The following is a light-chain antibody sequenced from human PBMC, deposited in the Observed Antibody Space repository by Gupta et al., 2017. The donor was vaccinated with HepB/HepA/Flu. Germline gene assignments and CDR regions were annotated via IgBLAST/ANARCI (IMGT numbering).Light chain of an antibody. CDR1: QSITTP. Sequence: DIQMTQSPSSLSASVGDRVSITCRASQSITTPLNWYQHKAGQAPKLLIYAASTLQSGVPSRLSGSGSGTHFTLTITSLQPEDLATYYCQQSFSTPMYTFGQGTKLEIK. CDR2: AAS. CDR3: QQSFSTPMYT. V-gene: IGKV1-39*01. J-gene: IGKJ2*01.